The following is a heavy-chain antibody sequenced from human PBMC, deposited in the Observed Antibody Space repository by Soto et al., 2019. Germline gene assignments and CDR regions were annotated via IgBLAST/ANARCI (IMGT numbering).Heavy chain of an antibody. CDR2: IYYSGST. CDR1: GGSISSSSYY. D-gene: IGHD2-15*01. Sequence: SETLSLTCTVSGGSISSSSYYWGWIRQPPGKGLEWIGSIYYSGSTYYNPSLKSRVTISVDTSKNQFSLKLSSVTAADTAVCYCAAVVAASYYYYMDVWGKGTTVTVSS. J-gene: IGHJ6*03. V-gene: IGHV4-39*01. CDR3: AAVVAASYYYYMDV.